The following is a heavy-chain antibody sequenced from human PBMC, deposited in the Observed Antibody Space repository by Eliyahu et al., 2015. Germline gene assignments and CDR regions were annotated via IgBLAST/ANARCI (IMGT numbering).Heavy chain of an antibody. D-gene: IGHD6-13*01. CDR2: ISGSSARP. Sequence: EVQLLDSGGGLVPPGGSLXLSCAASGFSFXTHXMRWVRQAPGKGLEWVSVISGSSARPYYIDSVKGRFTTSRDNSKSTLYLQMNSLRAEDTAVYYCAKGGRDDSSSWNLFDSWGLGTLVTVSS. CDR1: GFSFXTHX. CDR3: AKGGRDDSSSWNLFDS. V-gene: IGHV3-23*01. J-gene: IGHJ4*02.